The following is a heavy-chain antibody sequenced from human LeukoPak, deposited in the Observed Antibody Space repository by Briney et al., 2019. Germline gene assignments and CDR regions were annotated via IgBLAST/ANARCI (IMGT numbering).Heavy chain of an antibody. D-gene: IGHD3-22*01. J-gene: IGHJ4*02. V-gene: IGHV3-21*01. Sequence: GGSLRLSCAASGFTFSSYSMNWVRRAPGKGLEWVSSISSSSSYIYYADSVKGRFTISRDNAKNSLYLQMNSLRAEDTAVYYCARGPPYYYDSSGYYSDYWGQGTLVTVSS. CDR1: GFTFSSYS. CDR3: ARGPPYYYDSSGYYSDY. CDR2: ISSSSSYI.